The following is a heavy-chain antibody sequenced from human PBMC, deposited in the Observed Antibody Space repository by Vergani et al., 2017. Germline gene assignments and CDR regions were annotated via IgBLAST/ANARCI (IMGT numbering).Heavy chain of an antibody. CDR2: ISAYNGNT. V-gene: IGHV1-18*01. Sequence: QVQLVQSGAEVKKPGASVKVSCKASGYTFTSYGISWVRQAPGQGLEWMGWISAYNGNTNYAQKLQGRVTMTTDTSTSTAYMELRSLRTDDTAVYYWTRGDSGSGDYYYGMDVWGQGTTVTVSS. CDR3: TRGDSGSGDYYYGMDV. CDR1: GYTFTSYG. J-gene: IGHJ6*02. D-gene: IGHD3-10*01.